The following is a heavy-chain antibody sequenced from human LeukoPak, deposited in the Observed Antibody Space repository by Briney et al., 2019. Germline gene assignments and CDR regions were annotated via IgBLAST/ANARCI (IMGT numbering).Heavy chain of an antibody. CDR1: GYTLTELS. V-gene: IGHV1-24*01. CDR2: FDPEDGET. J-gene: IGHJ3*02. CDR3: ARAPGSYDAFDI. Sequence: ASVKVSCKVSGYTLTELSMHWVRQAPGKGLEWMGGFDPEDGETIYAQKFQGRVTMTEDTSTDTAYMELSSLRSEDTAVYYCARAPGSYDAFDIWGQGTMVTVSS. D-gene: IGHD3-10*01.